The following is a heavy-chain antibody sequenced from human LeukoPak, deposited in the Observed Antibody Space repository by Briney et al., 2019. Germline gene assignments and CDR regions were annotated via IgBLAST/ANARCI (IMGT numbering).Heavy chain of an antibody. D-gene: IGHD3-3*01. V-gene: IGHV3-30*18. CDR2: IPYDRSNK. J-gene: IGHJ4*02. CDR1: GFTFSSYD. CDR3: AKSYYDFWSGYYQTFDY. Sequence: PGGSLRLSCAASGFTFSSYDMHWVRQAPGKGLEWVAVIPYDRSNKYYADSVKGRFTISRDNSKNTLYLQMNSLRAEDTAVYYCAKSYYDFWSGYYQTFDYWGQGTLVTVSS.